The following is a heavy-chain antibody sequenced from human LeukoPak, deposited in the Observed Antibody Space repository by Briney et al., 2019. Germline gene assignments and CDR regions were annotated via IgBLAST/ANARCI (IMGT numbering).Heavy chain of an antibody. J-gene: IGHJ6*02. V-gene: IGHV3-21*01. CDR3: ARNTVYDYYGMDV. CDR1: GFTFSSYS. D-gene: IGHD4-11*01. Sequence: GGPLRLSCAASGFTFSSYSMNWVRQAPGKGLEWVSSISSSSSYIYYADSVKGRFTISRDNAKNSLYLQMNSLRAEDTAVYYCARNTVYDYYGMDVWGQGTTVTVSS. CDR2: ISSSSSYI.